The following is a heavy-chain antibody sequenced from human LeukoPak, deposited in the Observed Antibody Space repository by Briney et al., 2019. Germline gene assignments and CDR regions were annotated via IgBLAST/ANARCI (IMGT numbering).Heavy chain of an antibody. V-gene: IGHV3-21*01. D-gene: IGHD6-19*01. CDR2: ISRSSSYI. Sequence: GGSLRLSCAAFGFTFSSYTMNWVRQAPGKGLEWVSSISRSSSYIYYADSVKGRFTISRDNAKNSLYVQMNSLRGEDTAVYYCARSGTAVAGAGGAFDIWGQGTMVTVSS. CDR3: ARSGTAVAGAGGAFDI. CDR1: GFTFSSYT. J-gene: IGHJ3*02.